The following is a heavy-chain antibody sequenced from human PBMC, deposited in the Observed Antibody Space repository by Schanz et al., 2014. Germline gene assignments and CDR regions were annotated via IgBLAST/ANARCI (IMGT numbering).Heavy chain of an antibody. Sequence: QVQLVESGGGLVKPGGSLRLSCAASGFTFSDYYMSWIRQAPGKGLEWVSYISGTTTYTNYADSVKGRFTISRDNAKTSLYLQMNSLRAEDTAVYYCASPSGYSDYGTYFDFWGQGTLXTVSS. D-gene: IGHD5-12*01. J-gene: IGHJ4*02. V-gene: IGHV3-11*06. CDR3: ASPSGYSDYGTYFDF. CDR1: GFTFSDYY. CDR2: ISGTTTYT.